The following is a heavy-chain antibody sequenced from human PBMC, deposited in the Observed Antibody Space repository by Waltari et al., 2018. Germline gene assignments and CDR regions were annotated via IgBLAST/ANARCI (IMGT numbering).Heavy chain of an antibody. V-gene: IGHV4-30-2*01. Sequence: QVQLQESGPGLVKPSQTLSLTCAVSGDSIRSGGYYWNWIRQHPGKGLEWIGYIYHSGNTYYDPSLKSRVTISGDRSKNQFSLKLSSVTAADTAVYFCARGSTYYYDSTGYYYFDYWGQGTLVTVSS. J-gene: IGHJ4*02. CDR2: IYHSGNT. CDR1: GDSIRSGGYY. CDR3: ARGSTYYYDSTGYYYFDY. D-gene: IGHD3-22*01.